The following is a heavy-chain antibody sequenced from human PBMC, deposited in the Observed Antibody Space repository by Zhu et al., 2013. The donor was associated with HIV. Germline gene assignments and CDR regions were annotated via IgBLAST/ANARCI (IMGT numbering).Heavy chain of an antibody. V-gene: IGHV1-2*02. CDR3: ARGEGPLAYDYIWGPFDY. J-gene: IGHJ4*02. Sequence: QVQLVQSGTEVKKPGASVRVSCKTSRYTFVAFYIHWVRQAPGQGLEWMGWMNPKNGDTNFAQRFQGRVTMTRDTSISTAYMELSRLRSDDTAVYYCARGEGPLAYDYIWGPFDYWGQGTLVTVSS. D-gene: IGHD3-16*01. CDR2: MNPKNGDT. CDR1: RYTFVAFY.